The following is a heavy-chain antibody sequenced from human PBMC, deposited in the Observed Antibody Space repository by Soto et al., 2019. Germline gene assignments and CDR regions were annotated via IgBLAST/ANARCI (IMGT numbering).Heavy chain of an antibody. D-gene: IGHD3-22*01. J-gene: IGHJ6*02. CDR1: GFTFSSYA. CDR2: ISYDGSNK. V-gene: IGHV3-30-3*01. CDR3: ARYKVLYYYDSSGSSPYYYYGMDV. Sequence: QVQLVESGGGVVQPGRSLRLSCAASGFTFSSYAMHWVRQAQGKGLEWVAVISYDGSNKYYADSVKGRFTISRDNSKNTLYLQMNSLRVEDTAVYYCARYKVLYYYDSSGSSPYYYYGMDVWGQGTTVTVSS.